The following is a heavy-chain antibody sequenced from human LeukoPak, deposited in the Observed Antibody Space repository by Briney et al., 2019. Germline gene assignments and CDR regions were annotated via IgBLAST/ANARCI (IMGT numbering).Heavy chain of an antibody. CDR1: GGFITSNTNY. CDR2: IHTSGST. V-gene: IGHV4-61*05. D-gene: IGHD3-22*01. CDR3: ARVRRYYYDSSVKGAFDI. Sequence: SETLSLTCTVSGGFITSNTNYWGWIRQPPGKGLEWIGRIHTSGSTNYSPSLKSRLTISVDTSKKQFSLKLSSVTAADTAVYYCARVRRYYYDSSVKGAFDIWGQGTMVTVS. J-gene: IGHJ3*02.